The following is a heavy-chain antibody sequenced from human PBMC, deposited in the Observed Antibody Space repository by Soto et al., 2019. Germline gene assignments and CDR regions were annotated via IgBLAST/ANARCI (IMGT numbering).Heavy chain of an antibody. D-gene: IGHD3-3*01. CDR3: AHRRAPEVLRFLEYTAGFDP. J-gene: IGHJ5*02. Sequence: SGPTLVNPTQTLTLTCTFSGFSLSTSGVGVGWIRQPPGKALEWLALIYWDDDKRYSPSLKSRLTITKDTSKNQVVLTMTNMDPVDTATYYCAHRRAPEVLRFLEYTAGFDPWGQGTLVTVSS. CDR2: IYWDDDK. CDR1: GFSLSTSGVG. V-gene: IGHV2-5*02.